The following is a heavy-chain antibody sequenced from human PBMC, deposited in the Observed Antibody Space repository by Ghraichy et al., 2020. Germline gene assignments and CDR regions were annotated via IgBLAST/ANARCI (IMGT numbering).Heavy chain of an antibody. D-gene: IGHD3-22*01. Sequence: SETLSLTCAVSGYSISSGYYWGWIRQPPGKGLEWIGSIYHSGSTYYNPSLKSRVTISVDTSKNQFSLKLSSVTAADTAVYYCARRAYYYDSSGYYGRTLSYYYMDVWGKGTTVTVSS. V-gene: IGHV4-38-2*01. CDR2: IYHSGST. CDR3: ARRAYYYDSSGYYGRTLSYYYMDV. CDR1: GYSISSGYY. J-gene: IGHJ6*03.